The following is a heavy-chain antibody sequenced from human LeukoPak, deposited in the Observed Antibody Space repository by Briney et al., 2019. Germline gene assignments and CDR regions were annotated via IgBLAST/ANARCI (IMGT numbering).Heavy chain of an antibody. CDR2: IRSKANSYAT. CDR1: GFTFSGSA. J-gene: IGHJ6*04. V-gene: IGHV3-73*01. D-gene: IGHD3-10*01. CDR3: TRDGSGPYYYYGMDV. Sequence: GGSLRLSCAASGFTFSGSAMHWVRQASGKGLEWAGRIRSKANSYATAYAASVKGRFTISRDDSKNTAYLQMNSLKTEDTAVYYCTRDGSGPYYYYGMDVWGKGTTVTVSS.